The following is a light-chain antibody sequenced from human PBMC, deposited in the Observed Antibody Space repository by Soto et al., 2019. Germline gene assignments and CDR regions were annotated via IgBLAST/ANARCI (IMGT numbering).Light chain of an antibody. CDR3: QQRSNWPST. Sequence: EIVLTQSPVTLSLSPGERATLSCRASQSVSTYLDWYQQKPGRAPRLLIYDASSRATGIPARFSGSGSGTDFTLTISSLEPEDFAVYYCQQRSNWPSTFGGGTKVEIK. J-gene: IGKJ4*01. CDR2: DAS. CDR1: QSVSTY. V-gene: IGKV3-11*01.